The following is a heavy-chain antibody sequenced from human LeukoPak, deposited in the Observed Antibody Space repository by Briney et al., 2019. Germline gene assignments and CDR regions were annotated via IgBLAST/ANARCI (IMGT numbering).Heavy chain of an antibody. CDR2: ISNNGGYT. J-gene: IGHJ4*02. CDR1: GFTFSSSA. CDR3: AKERQAGDYFTSDH. V-gene: IGHV3-23*01. D-gene: IGHD4-17*01. Sequence: GGSLRLSCAASGFTFSSSAMSWVRQAPGKGLEWVSAISNNGGYTYYADSVQGRFTISRDNSKSTLCLQMNSLRAEDTAVYFCAKERQAGDYFTSDHWGQGTLVTVS.